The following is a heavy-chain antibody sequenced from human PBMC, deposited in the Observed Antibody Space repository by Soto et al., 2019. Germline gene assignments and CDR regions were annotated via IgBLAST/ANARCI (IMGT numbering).Heavy chain of an antibody. V-gene: IGHV4-61*01. CDR1: GGSVSSGSYY. Sequence: PSETLSLTCTVSGGSVSSGSYYWSWIRQPPGKGLEWIGYIYYSGSTNYNPSLKSRVTISVDTSKNQFSLKLSSVTAADTAVYYCARDQMYSSSWYYFDYWGQGTLVTVSS. CDR2: IYYSGST. CDR3: ARDQMYSSSWYYFDY. D-gene: IGHD6-13*01. J-gene: IGHJ4*02.